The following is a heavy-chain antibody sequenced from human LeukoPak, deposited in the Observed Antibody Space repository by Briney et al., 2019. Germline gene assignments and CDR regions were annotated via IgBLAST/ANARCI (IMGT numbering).Heavy chain of an antibody. Sequence: RAGGSLRLSCAVSGFDFRSYWMSWVRQAPGKGLEWVANIKYDEIEKYHVDSVKGRFTISRDNAKNSLYLQMDSLRAEDTAVYYCARDKSAGADTGSSFYYWGQGALVTVSS. CDR1: GFDFRSYW. J-gene: IGHJ4*02. V-gene: IGHV3-7*03. CDR2: IKYDEIEK. CDR3: ARDKSAGADTGSSFYY. D-gene: IGHD3-10*01.